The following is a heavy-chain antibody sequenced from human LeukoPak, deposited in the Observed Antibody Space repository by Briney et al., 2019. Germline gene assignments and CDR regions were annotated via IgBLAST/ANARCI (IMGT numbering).Heavy chain of an antibody. J-gene: IGHJ3*02. V-gene: IGHV3-9*01. D-gene: IGHD3-10*01. CDR2: ISWNSGNI. Sequence: GGSLRLSCAASGFTFDDYAMHWVRQAPGKGLERVSGISWNSGNIGYGDSVKGRFTISRDNAKNSLYLQMNSLRAEDTAFYYCVKLGTSAARDAFDIWGQGTMVTVSS. CDR1: GFTFDDYA. CDR3: VKLGTSAARDAFDI.